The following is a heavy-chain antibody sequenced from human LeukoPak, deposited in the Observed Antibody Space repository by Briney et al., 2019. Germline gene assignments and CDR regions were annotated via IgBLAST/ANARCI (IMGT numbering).Heavy chain of an antibody. CDR3: TRPSFPVTTVTTSDY. D-gene: IGHD4-17*01. V-gene: IGHV3-73*01. Sequence: GGSLRLSCAASGFTFSGSAMHWVRQASGKGLEWVGRIRSKANSYATAYAASVKGRFTISRDDSKNTAYLQMNSLETEDTAVYYCTRPSFPVTTVTTSDYWGQGTLVTVSS. CDR1: GFTFSGSA. J-gene: IGHJ4*02. CDR2: IRSKANSYAT.